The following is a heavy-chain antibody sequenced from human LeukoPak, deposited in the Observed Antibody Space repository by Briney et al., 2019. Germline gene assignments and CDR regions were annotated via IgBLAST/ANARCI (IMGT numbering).Heavy chain of an antibody. CDR3: ARGPYSSSWTDY. CDR2: INPNSGGT. CDR1: GYAFTGYY. J-gene: IGHJ4*02. D-gene: IGHD6-13*01. Sequence: ASVKVSCKASGYAFTGYYMHWVRQAPGQGLEWMGWINPNSGGTNYAQKFQGRVTMTRDTSISTAYMELSRLRSDDTAVYYCARGPYSSSWTDYWGQGTLVTVSS. V-gene: IGHV1-2*02.